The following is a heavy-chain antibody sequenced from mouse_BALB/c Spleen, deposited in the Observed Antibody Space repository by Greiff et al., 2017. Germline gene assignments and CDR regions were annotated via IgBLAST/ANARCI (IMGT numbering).Heavy chain of an antibody. CDR3: AVYYGCGEGVYWDFDV. J-gene: IGHJ1*01. D-gene: IGHD1-2*01. CDR2: IDPVNGNT. V-gene: IGHV14-3*02. CDR1: GFNIKDTY. Sequence: VQLQQSGAELVKPGASVKLSCTASGFNIKDTYMHWVKQRPEQGLEWIGRIDPVNGNTKYDPKFQGKATITADTSSNTAYLQLSSLTSEDTAVYYCAVYYGCGEGVYWDFDVWGAGTTVTVSS.